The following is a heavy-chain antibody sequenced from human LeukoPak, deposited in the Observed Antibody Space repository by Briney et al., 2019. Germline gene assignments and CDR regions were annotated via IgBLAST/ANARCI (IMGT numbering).Heavy chain of an antibody. CDR3: AKNPWTYDSSGSFDY. Sequence: GGSLRLSCAASGFTFSSYWMSWVRQAPGKGLEWVSVISGSGGSTYYADSVKGRFTISRDNSKNTLYLQMNSLRAEDTAVYYCAKNPWTYDSSGSFDYWGQGTLVTVSS. CDR1: GFTFSSYW. D-gene: IGHD3-22*01. CDR2: ISGSGGST. V-gene: IGHV3-23*01. J-gene: IGHJ4*02.